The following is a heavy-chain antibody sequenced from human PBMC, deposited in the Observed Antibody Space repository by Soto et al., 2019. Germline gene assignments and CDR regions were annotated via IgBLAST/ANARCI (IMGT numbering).Heavy chain of an antibody. J-gene: IGHJ6*02. D-gene: IGHD2-15*01. CDR2: SSDSGGSI. Sequence: GRTLRLSCSASGFTFHKYAMHCVRQAPGTGLEYVSGSSDSGGSICHADSVKGRFSISRDNSKDTLFLQMSSLRAEDTAVYYCVKGTRGEYWYYYNGVDVWGQGTTVTVSS. CDR3: VKGTRGEYWYYYNGVDV. V-gene: IGHV3-64D*06. CDR1: GFTFHKYA.